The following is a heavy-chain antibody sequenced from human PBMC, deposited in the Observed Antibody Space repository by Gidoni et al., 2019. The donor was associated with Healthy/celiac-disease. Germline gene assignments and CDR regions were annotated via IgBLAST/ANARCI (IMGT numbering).Heavy chain of an antibody. Sequence: QVQMVQSGAEVKKPGASVNVSCQASGYPFIGYYMHWVRQAPGQGLEWMGWINPNSGGTNYAQKFQGRVTMTRDTSISTAYMELSRLRSDDTAVYYCARDLPPGYFDYWGQGTLVTVSS. CDR2: INPNSGGT. V-gene: IGHV1-2*02. CDR1: GYPFIGYY. J-gene: IGHJ4*02. CDR3: ARDLPPGYFDY.